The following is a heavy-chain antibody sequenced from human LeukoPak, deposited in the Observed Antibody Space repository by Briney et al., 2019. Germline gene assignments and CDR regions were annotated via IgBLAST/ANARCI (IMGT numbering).Heavy chain of an antibody. V-gene: IGHV4-59*01. J-gene: IGHJ4*02. CDR1: GVSISINY. CDR2: IYYSGST. Sequence: KASETLSLTCTVSGVSISINYWSWFRQPPGKGLEWIGYIYYSGSTNYNPSLKSRVTISVDTSKSQFSLKLSSVTAADTAVYYCASHKGFWGQGTLVTVSS. CDR3: ASHKGF.